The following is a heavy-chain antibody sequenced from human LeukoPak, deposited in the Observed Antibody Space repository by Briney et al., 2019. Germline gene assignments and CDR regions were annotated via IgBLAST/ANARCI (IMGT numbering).Heavy chain of an antibody. CDR3: ARHRGKNAFDI. D-gene: IGHD3-10*01. Sequence: PGGSLRLSRAASGFTFSSYSMNWVRQAPGEGLEWVSSISSSSSYIYYTDSVKGRFTISRDNAKNSLYLQMNSLRAEDTAVYYCARHRGKNAFDIWGQGTMVTVSS. J-gene: IGHJ3*02. V-gene: IGHV3-21*01. CDR1: GFTFSSYS. CDR2: ISSSSSYI.